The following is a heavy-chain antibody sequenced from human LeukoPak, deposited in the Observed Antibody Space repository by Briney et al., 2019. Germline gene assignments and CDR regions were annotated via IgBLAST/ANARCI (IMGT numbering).Heavy chain of an antibody. D-gene: IGHD2-2*01. Sequence: GGSLRLSCAASGFTFSSYAISWVRQVPGKGLEWVSVIIGSGGSTYYADSVKGRFTISRDNSKNILYLQMNSLRAEDTALYYCARAGAMYYFDFWGQGTLVTVSS. CDR3: ARAGAMYYFDF. J-gene: IGHJ4*02. CDR2: IIGSGGST. V-gene: IGHV3-23*01. CDR1: GFTFSSYA.